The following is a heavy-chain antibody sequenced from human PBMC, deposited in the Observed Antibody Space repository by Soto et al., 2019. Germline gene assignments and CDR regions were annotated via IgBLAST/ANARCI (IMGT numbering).Heavy chain of an antibody. J-gene: IGHJ3*02. CDR2: ISSNGGST. CDR1: GFTFSSYA. D-gene: IGHD2-2*01. V-gene: IGHV3-64D*08. CDR3: VKGYCSSTSCYESLVAGAFDI. Sequence: PGGSLRLSCSAFGFTFSSYAMHWVRQAPGKGLEYVSAISSNGGSTYYADSVKGRFTISRDNSKNTLYLQMSSLRAEDTAVYYCVKGYCSSTSCYESLVAGAFDIWGQGTMVTVSS.